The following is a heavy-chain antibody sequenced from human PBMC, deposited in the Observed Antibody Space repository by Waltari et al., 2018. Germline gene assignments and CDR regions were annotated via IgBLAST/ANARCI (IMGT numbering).Heavy chain of an antibody. Sequence: QVRLQQWGAGLLKPSETLSLTCAVYGGSFSGYYWSWIRQPPGKGLEWIGEINHSGSTNYNPSLKSRVTISVDTSKNQFSLKLSSVTAADTAVYYCARGPYYDFWSGYPYYFDYWGQGTLVTVSS. CDR1: GGSFSGYY. CDR2: INHSGST. D-gene: IGHD3-3*01. CDR3: ARGPYYDFWSGYPYYFDY. J-gene: IGHJ4*02. V-gene: IGHV4-34*01.